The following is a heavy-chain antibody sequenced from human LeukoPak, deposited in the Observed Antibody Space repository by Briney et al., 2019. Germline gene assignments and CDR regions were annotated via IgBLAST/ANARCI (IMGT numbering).Heavy chain of an antibody. CDR2: ISSSSSYI. Sequence: GGSLTLSCAASGFTFSSYSMNWVRQAPGKGLEWVSSISSSSSYIYYADSVNGRFTISRHNATNSLYLQMNRLRAEETAVYYCERVEEEWELLALNIDYWGQGTLVTVS. CDR1: GFTFSSYS. V-gene: IGHV3-21*01. CDR3: ERVEEEWELLALNIDY. J-gene: IGHJ4*02. D-gene: IGHD1-26*01.